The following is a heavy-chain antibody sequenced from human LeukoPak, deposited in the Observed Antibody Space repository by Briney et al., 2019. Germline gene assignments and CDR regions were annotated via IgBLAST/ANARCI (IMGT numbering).Heavy chain of an antibody. CDR1: GFTFSDYY. CDR3: AREYYDSSGYYYFDY. CDR2: ISGSGGST. D-gene: IGHD3-22*01. Sequence: GGSLRLSCAASGFTFSDYYMSWVRQAPGKGLEWVSAISGSGGSTYYADSVKGRFTISRDNAKNSLYLQMNSLRAEDTAVYYCAREYYDSSGYYYFDYWGQGTLVTVSS. V-gene: IGHV3-11*04. J-gene: IGHJ4*02.